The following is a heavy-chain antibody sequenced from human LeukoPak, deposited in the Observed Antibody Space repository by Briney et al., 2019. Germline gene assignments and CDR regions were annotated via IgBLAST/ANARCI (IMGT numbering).Heavy chain of an antibody. CDR1: GGSISSGSYY. D-gene: IGHD2-2*01. CDR3: ARADVVVVPAAIRLADGFDI. V-gene: IGHV4-61*02. Sequence: SETLSLTCTVSGGSISSGSYYWSWIRQPAGKGLEWIGRIYTSGSTNYNPSLKSRVTISVDTSNNQFSLQLSSVTAADTAVYYCARADVVVVPAAIRLADGFDIWGQGTMVTVSS. J-gene: IGHJ3*02. CDR2: IYTSGST.